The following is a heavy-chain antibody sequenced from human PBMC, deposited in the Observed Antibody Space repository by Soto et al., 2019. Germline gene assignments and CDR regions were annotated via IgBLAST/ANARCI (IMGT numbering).Heavy chain of an antibody. D-gene: IGHD6-19*01. V-gene: IGHV2-70*11. CDR2: IDWDDDK. CDR3: ARIIWDSSGWVGVNAFDI. J-gene: IGHJ3*02. CDR1: GFSLSTSGMC. Sequence: SGPTLVNPTQTLTLTCTFSGFSLSTSGMCVSWIRQPPGKALEWLARIDWDDDKYYSTSLKTRLTISKDTSKNQVVLTMTNMDPVDTATYYCARIIWDSSGWVGVNAFDIWGQGTMVTVSS.